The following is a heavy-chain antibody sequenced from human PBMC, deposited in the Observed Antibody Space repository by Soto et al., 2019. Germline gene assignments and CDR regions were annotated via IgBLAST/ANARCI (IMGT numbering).Heavy chain of an antibody. D-gene: IGHD6-19*01. CDR1: GYTFTSYY. V-gene: IGHV1-46*03. Sequence: GASVKVSCKASGYTFTSYYMHWVRQAPGQGLEWMGIINPSGGSTSYAQKFQGRVTMTRDTSTSTVYMELSSLRSEDTAVYYCATGIAVADNFPPPHYFDYWGQGTLVTVSS. CDR2: INPSGGST. CDR3: ATGIAVADNFPPPHYFDY. J-gene: IGHJ4*02.